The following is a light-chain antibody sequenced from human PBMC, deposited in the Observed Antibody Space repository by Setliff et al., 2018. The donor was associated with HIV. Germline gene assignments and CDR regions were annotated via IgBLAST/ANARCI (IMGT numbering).Light chain of an antibody. Sequence: QSALTQPVSVSGSPGQSITISCTGTSSDVGRYNYVSWYQQHPGKAPKVIIYDVTKRPSGVSDRFSGSKSGNTASLTISGLQAEDEADYYCSSYTSSTAYVFGTGTKVTVL. V-gene: IGLV2-14*01. J-gene: IGLJ1*01. CDR1: SSDVGRYNY. CDR3: SSYTSSTAYV. CDR2: DVT.